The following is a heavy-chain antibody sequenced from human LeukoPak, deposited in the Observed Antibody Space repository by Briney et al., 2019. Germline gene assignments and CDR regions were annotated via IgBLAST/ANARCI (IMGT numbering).Heavy chain of an antibody. V-gene: IGHV3-48*04. D-gene: IGHD3-22*01. J-gene: IGHJ3*02. CDR3: ARGTYYYDSSGYPHI. CDR2: ISSSSSTI. Sequence: GGSLRLSCAASGFTFSSYSMNWVRQAPGKGLEWVSYISSSSSTIYYADSVKGRFTISRDNAKNSLYLQMNSLRAEDTAVYYCARGTYYYDSSGYPHIWGQGTMVTVSS. CDR1: GFTFSSYS.